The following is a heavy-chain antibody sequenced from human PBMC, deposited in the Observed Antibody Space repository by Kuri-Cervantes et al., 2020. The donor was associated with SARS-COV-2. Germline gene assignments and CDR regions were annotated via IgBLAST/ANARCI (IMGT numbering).Heavy chain of an antibody. D-gene: IGHD2-15*01. CDR3: ARGGSCNSGTCFDY. Sequence: GESLKISCAASGFTVSTNHMSWVRQAPGKGLEWVSLIYSSGNTHYADSVKGRFTISRDNSKNTLYLQLNSLRVDDTAVYYCARGGSCNSGTCFDYWGQGTLVTVSS. J-gene: IGHJ4*02. V-gene: IGHV3-53*01. CDR1: GFTVSTNH. CDR2: IYSSGNT.